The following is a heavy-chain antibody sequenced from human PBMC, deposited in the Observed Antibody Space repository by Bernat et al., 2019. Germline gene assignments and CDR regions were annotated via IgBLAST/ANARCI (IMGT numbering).Heavy chain of an antibody. CDR1: GYTFNIHG. CDR3: ARGRYGDYGYYYMDV. J-gene: IGHJ6*03. V-gene: IGHV1-18*04. Sequence: QVQLVQSGAEVKKPGASVKVSCKASGYTFNIHGISWVRQAPGQGLEWMGWISCYNGDTIYAQNLQGRVTMTTDRSASTAYMELRSLRSDDTAVYYCARGRYGDYGYYYMDVWGKGTTVTVSS. D-gene: IGHD4-17*01. CDR2: ISCYNGDT.